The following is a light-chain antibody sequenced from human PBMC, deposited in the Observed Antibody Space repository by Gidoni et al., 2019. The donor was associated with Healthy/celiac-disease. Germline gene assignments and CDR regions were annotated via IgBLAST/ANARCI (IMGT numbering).Light chain of an antibody. V-gene: IGKV1-33*01. CDR3: QQYDNLPYT. CDR2: DAS. CDR1: QDISNY. Sequence: DIQMTQSPSSLSASVGERVTITCQASQDISNYLHWYPQKPGKAPKLLIYDASNLETGVPSRFSGSGSGTDFTFTISSLQPEDIATYYCQQYDNLPYTFGQGTKLEIK. J-gene: IGKJ2*01.